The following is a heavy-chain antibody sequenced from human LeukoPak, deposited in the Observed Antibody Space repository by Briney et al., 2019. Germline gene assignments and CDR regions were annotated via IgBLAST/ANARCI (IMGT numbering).Heavy chain of an antibody. V-gene: IGHV1-69*13. Sequence: SVKVPCKASGGTFSSYAISGVRQAPGQGLEWMGGIIPIFGTANYAQKFQGRVTITADESTSTAYMELSSLRSEDTAVYYCARNRRYFDWLFWDYWGQGTLVTVSS. CDR1: GGTFSSYA. J-gene: IGHJ4*02. CDR3: ARNRRYFDWLFWDY. D-gene: IGHD3-9*01. CDR2: IIPIFGTA.